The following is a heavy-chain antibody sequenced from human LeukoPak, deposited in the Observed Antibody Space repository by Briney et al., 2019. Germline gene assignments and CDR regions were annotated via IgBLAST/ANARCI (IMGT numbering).Heavy chain of an antibody. CDR3: AKRGVVIRVILVGFHKEAYYFDS. Sequence: GGSLRLSCAASGFMFSSYAMSWVRQAPGKGLGWVSGISGSAGSTYYADSVKGRFTISRDNSKNTLYLKMSSLRAEGTAVYFCAKRGVVIRVILVGFHKEAYYFDSWGQGALVTVSS. D-gene: IGHD3-22*01. J-gene: IGHJ4*02. V-gene: IGHV3-23*01. CDR2: ISGSAGST. CDR1: GFMFSSYA.